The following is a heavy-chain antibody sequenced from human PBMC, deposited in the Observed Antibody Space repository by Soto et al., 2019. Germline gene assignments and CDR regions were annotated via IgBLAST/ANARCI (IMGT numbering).Heavy chain of an antibody. D-gene: IGHD3-10*01. V-gene: IGHV1-3*01. Sequence: EASVKVSCKASGYTFTSYAMHWVRQAPGQGLEWMGWINAGNGNTKYSQKFQGRVTITRDTSASTAYMELSSLRSEDTAVYYCARDYYGYGGQGSYFDYWGQGTLVTVSS. CDR1: GYTFTSYA. J-gene: IGHJ4*02. CDR3: ARDYYGYGGQGSYFDY. CDR2: INAGNGNT.